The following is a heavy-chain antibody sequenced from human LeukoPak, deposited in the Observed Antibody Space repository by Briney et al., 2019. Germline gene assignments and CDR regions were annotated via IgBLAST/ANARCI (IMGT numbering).Heavy chain of an antibody. CDR2: ISSSGSTI. J-gene: IGHJ6*03. Sequence: GGSLRLSCAASGFTFSDYYMSWIRQAPGKGLEWVSYISSSGSTIYYADSVKGRFTISRDNAKNSLYLQMNSLRAEDTAVYYCASGYCSGGSCYYYYYMDVWGKGTTVTVSS. D-gene: IGHD2-15*01. CDR1: GFTFSDYY. V-gene: IGHV3-11*04. CDR3: ASGYCSGGSCYYYYYMDV.